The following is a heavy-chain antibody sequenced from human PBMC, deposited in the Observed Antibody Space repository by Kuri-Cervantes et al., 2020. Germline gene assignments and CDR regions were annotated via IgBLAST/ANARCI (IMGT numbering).Heavy chain of an antibody. CDR3: ARDNGNWYFDL. Sequence: SCTVSGGSISSGGYYWSWIRQPAGKGLEWIGRIYTSGSTNYNPSLKSRVTMSVDTSKNQFSLKLSSVTAADTAVYYCARDNGNWYFDLWGRGTLVTVSS. CDR1: GGSISSGGYY. D-gene: IGHD3-16*02. V-gene: IGHV4-61*02. J-gene: IGHJ2*01. CDR2: IYTSGST.